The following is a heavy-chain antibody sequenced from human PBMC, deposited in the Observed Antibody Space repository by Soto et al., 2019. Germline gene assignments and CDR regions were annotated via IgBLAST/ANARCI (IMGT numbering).Heavy chain of an antibody. Sequence: GSLRLSCAASGFTFSNAWMNWVRQAPGKGLEWVGRIKSKTDGGTTDYAAPVKGRFTISRDDSKNTLYLQMNSLKTEDTAVYYCTTGVVGATNSLYYYYGMDVWGQGTTVTV. CDR1: GFTFSNAW. D-gene: IGHD1-26*01. J-gene: IGHJ6*02. CDR3: TTGVVGATNSLYYYYGMDV. CDR2: IKSKTDGGTT. V-gene: IGHV3-15*07.